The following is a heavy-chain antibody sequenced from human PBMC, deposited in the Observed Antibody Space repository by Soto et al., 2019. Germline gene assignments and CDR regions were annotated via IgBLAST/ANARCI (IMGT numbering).Heavy chain of an antibody. CDR3: ASVRKPYYFDY. Sequence: ASLTVSCKASGSTFTSFGIISVRQAPGQGLEWMGWISAYNGNTNYAQKLQGRVTMTTDTSTSTAYMELRSLRSDDTAVYYCASVRKPYYFDYWGQGTLVTVSS. CDR1: GSTFTSFG. J-gene: IGHJ4*02. V-gene: IGHV1-18*04. CDR2: ISAYNGNT.